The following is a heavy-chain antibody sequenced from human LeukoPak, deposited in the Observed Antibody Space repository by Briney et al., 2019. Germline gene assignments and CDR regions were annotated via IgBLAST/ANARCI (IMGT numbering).Heavy chain of an antibody. V-gene: IGHV4-39*01. CDR2: IYYSGNT. CDR1: GGSISISYFY. Sequence: PSETLSLTCTVSGGSISISYFYWGWIRQPPGKGLEWTGSIYYSGNTYYNASLKSRVSISVDTSRNQFSLNLKSVTAADTAVYFCARHPSGYSTTHILGEFDYWGQGALVTVSS. D-gene: IGHD3-3*02. J-gene: IGHJ4*02. CDR3: ARHPSGYSTTHILGEFDY.